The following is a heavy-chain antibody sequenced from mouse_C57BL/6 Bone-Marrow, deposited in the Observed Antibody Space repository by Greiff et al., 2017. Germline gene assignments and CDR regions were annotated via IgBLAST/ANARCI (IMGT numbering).Heavy chain of an antibody. Sequence: QVQLQQSGPGLVQPSQSLSITCTVSGFSLTSYGVHWVRQSPGKGLEWLGVIWSGGSTDYNAAFISRLSISKGNSKSQDFVKMNSLQADDAAIYYCASFWYFGVWGTGTTVTVSS. J-gene: IGHJ1*03. V-gene: IGHV2-2*01. CDR3: ASFWYFGV. CDR1: GFSLTSYG. CDR2: IWSGGST.